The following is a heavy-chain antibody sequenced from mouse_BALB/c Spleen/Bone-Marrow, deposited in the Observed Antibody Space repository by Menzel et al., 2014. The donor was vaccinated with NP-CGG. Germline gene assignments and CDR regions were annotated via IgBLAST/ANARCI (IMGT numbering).Heavy chain of an antibody. J-gene: IGHJ2*01. V-gene: IGHV1-5*01. CDR3: TTLARSNFDD. Sequence: VQLQQSGTVLARPGAAVKMSCKASGYTFSNYWMHWVKQRPGQGLEWIGTIYPGNSDTTYNQKFKGKAKLTAVTSTSTAYMELSSLTNEDSAVYYCTTLARSNFDDWGQGTTLTVSS. CDR2: IYPGNSDT. CDR1: GYTFSNYW.